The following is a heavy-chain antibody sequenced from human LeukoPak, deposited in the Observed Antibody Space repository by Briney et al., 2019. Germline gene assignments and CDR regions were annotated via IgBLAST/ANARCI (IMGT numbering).Heavy chain of an antibody. V-gene: IGHV4-39*01. Sequence: PSETLSLTCTVSGGSISSSSYYWGWIRQPPGKGLEWIGSIYYSGSTYYNPSLKSRVTISVDTSKNQFSLKLSSVTAADTAVYYCARHWTGYSSSWYLRRSGPSDAFDIWGQGTMVTVSS. CDR1: GGSISSSSYY. CDR3: ARHWTGYSSSWYLRRSGPSDAFDI. D-gene: IGHD6-13*01. J-gene: IGHJ3*02. CDR2: IYYSGST.